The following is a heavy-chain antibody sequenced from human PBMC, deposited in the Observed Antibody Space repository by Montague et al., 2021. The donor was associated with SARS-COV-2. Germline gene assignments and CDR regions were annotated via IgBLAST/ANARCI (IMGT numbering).Heavy chain of an antibody. CDR3: ARHKSFDWLLIPKVGYYCMDV. J-gene: IGHJ6*02. V-gene: IGHV4-59*08. D-gene: IGHD3-9*01. CDR2: IYYSGST. CDR1: GGSISSYY. Sequence: SETLSLTCTVAGGSISSYYWSWIRQPPGKGLEWIGYIYYSGSTXXXPSXXXRVTISVDTSKNQFSLKLSSVTAADTAVYYCARHKSFDWLLIPKVGYYCMDVWGQATTVTVSS.